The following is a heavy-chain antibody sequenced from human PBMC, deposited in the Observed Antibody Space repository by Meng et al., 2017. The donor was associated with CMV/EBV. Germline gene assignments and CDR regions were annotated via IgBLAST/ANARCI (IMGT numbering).Heavy chain of an antibody. D-gene: IGHD2-2*01. CDR3: ARAADRYQPLADDAFEI. J-gene: IGHJ3*02. Sequence: GESLKISCAASGFTFDDYGMSWVRQAPGQGLGWVSGINWNGGRTGYADSVKGRFTISSDNAKNSLYLQMNSLRAEDTALYHGARAADRYQPLADDAFEIWGQGTMVTVSS. CDR2: INWNGGRT. CDR1: GFTFDDYG. V-gene: IGHV3-20*01.